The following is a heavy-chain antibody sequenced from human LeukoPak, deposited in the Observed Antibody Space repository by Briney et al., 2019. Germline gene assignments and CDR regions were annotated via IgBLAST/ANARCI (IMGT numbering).Heavy chain of an antibody. D-gene: IGHD4-17*01. CDR3: ARVPNRGDKFDP. V-gene: IGHV1-8*01. CDR1: GYTFTSYD. Sequence: ASVKVSCKASGYTFTSYDINWVRQATGQGLEWMGWMNPTSANTGYAQKFQGRVTMTRDTSIGTAYMELSSLRSEDSAVYYCARVPNRGDKFDPWGQGTLVTVSS. J-gene: IGHJ5*02. CDR2: MNPTSANT.